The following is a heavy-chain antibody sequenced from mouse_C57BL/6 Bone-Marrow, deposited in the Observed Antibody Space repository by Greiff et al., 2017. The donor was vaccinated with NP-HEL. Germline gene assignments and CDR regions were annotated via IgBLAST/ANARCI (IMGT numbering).Heavy chain of an antibody. CDR2: INYDGSST. J-gene: IGHJ1*03. D-gene: IGHD1-1*01. CDR1: GFTFSDYY. CDR3: ARAIYYYGSPYWYFDV. Sequence: EVKVVESEGGLVQPGSSMKLSCTASGFTFSDYYMAWVRQVPEKGLEWVANINYDGSSTYYLDSLKSRFIISRDNAKNILYLQMSSLKSEDTATYYCARAIYYYGSPYWYFDVWGTGTTVTVSS. V-gene: IGHV5-16*01.